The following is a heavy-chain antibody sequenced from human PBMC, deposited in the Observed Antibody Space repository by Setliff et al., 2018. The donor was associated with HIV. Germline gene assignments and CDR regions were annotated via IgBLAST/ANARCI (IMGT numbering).Heavy chain of an antibody. CDR2: TSHSGKT. Sequence: KSSETLSLTCAVYGGPLSGHYWSWIRQPPGQGLEWIGETSHSGKTNYNPSLKSRVTISVDTSKSQFSLKLTSVTAADTAVYYCVTSSSWSSRLNFWGPGMLVTSPQ. D-gene: IGHD2-2*01. CDR1: GGPLSGHY. J-gene: IGHJ4*02. V-gene: IGHV4-34*01. CDR3: VTSSSWSSRLNF.